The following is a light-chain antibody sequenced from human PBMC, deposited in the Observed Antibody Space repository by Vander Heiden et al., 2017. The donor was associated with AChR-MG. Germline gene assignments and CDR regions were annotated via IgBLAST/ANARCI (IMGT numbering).Light chain of an antibody. V-gene: IGLV1-44*01. CDR1: SSNIGSNT. CDR2: SNN. J-gene: IGLJ7*01. Sequence: QSVLTQPPSAPGPPGQRVTISCSGSSSNIGSNTVSWYQQLPGTAPKLLIYSNNQRPSGVPDRFSGSKSGTSASLAISGLQSEDEADYYCAAWDDSLNGAVFGGGTQLTVL. CDR3: AAWDDSLNGAV.